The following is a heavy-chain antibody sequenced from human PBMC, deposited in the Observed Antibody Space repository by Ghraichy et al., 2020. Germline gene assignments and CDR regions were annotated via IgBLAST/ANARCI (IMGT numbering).Heavy chain of an antibody. CDR3: AKEVNSSGYYAYFDY. Sequence: GGSLRLSCAASGFTFSSYGMQWVRQAPGKGLEWVAVVSSNGNTKYYADSVKGRFTVSRDNSKNTLYLQMSSLRVEDTAVYYCAKEVNSSGYYAYFDYWGQGALVTGSS. D-gene: IGHD3-22*01. V-gene: IGHV3-30*18. J-gene: IGHJ4*02. CDR1: GFTFSSYG. CDR2: VSSNGNTK.